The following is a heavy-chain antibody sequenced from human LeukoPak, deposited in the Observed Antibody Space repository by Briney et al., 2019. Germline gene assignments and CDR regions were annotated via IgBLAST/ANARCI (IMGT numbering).Heavy chain of an antibody. CDR2: IWYDGSNK. Sequence: PGGSLRLSCVASGFTFSSYGMHWVRQAPGKGLEWVAVIWYDGSNKYYADSVKGRFTISRDNSKNTLYLQMNSLRAEDTAVYYCAKDKWPTVTYYFDYWGQGTLVTVSS. V-gene: IGHV3-33*06. CDR3: AKDKWPTVTYYFDY. CDR1: GFTFSSYG. J-gene: IGHJ4*02. D-gene: IGHD4-17*01.